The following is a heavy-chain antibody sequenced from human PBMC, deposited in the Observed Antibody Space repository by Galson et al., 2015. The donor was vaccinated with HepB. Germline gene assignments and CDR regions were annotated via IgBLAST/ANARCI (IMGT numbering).Heavy chain of an antibody. CDR1: GDSVSSNSAA. V-gene: IGHV6-1*01. D-gene: IGHD1-26*01. CDR2: TYYRSKWYN. Sequence: CAISGDSVSSNSAAWNWIRQSPSRGLEWLGRTYYRSKWYNDYAVSVKSRITINPDTSKNQFSLQLNSVTPEDTAVYYCASSPSSGSSTWFAPWGQEPWSPSPQ. CDR3: ASSPSSGSSTWFAP. J-gene: IGHJ5*02.